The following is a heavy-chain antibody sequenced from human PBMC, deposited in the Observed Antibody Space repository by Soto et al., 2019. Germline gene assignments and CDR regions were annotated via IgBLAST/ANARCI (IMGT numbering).Heavy chain of an antibody. CDR3: AMEYCSSTSCYRDY. V-gene: IGHV1-69*02. D-gene: IGHD2-2*02. CDR2: IIPILGIA. J-gene: IGHJ4*02. Sequence: QVQLVQSGAEVKKPGSSVKVSCKASGGTFSSYTISWVRQAPGQGLEWMGRIIPILGIANYAQKFQGRVTITADKSTSTSYMELSSMRSDDTAVYYCAMEYCSSTSCYRDYWGQGTLVTVSS. CDR1: GGTFSSYT.